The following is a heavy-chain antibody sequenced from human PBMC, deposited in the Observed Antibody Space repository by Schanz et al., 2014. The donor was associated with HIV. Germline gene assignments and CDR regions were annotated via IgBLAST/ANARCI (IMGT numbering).Heavy chain of an antibody. CDR3: ARETRTYYYDSSGYSVD. CDR1: GGSISAFY. CDR2: IYTSGST. J-gene: IGHJ4*02. V-gene: IGHV4-4*07. D-gene: IGHD3-22*01. Sequence: QVQLQESGPGLVKPSETLSLTCTVSGGSISAFYWSWIRQPAGKGLELIGRIYTSGSTNYNPSLKSRVTMSVDTSKNQFSLKLSSVTAADTAVYYCARETRTYYYDSSGYSVDWGQGTLVTVSS.